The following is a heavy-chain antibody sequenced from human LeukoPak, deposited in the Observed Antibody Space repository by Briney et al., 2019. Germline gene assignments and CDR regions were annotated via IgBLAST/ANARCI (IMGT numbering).Heavy chain of an antibody. Sequence: RPSETLYLTCTVSGYSISSGYYWDWIRQPPGQGLEWIGRLYHSGSSYYNPSLKSRVTISVDTSKNQFSLKLSSVTAADTAVYYCAREVAVAGTGMDVWGKGTTVTIAS. CDR1: GYSISSGYY. D-gene: IGHD6-19*01. CDR3: AREVAVAGTGMDV. J-gene: IGHJ6*04. CDR2: LYHSGSS. V-gene: IGHV4-38-2*02.